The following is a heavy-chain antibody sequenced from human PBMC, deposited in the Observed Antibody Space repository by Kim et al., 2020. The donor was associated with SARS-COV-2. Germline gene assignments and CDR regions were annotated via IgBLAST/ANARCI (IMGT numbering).Heavy chain of an antibody. V-gene: IGHV3-66*01. CDR1: GFTVSSNY. D-gene: IGHD3-3*01. CDR2: IYSGGST. Sequence: GGSLRLSCAASGFTVSSNYMSWVRQAPGKGLEWVSVIYSGGSTYYADSVKGRFTISRDNSKNTLYLQMNSLRAEDTAVYYCARDSYYDFWSGYGDYYYYYMDFWGKGTTVTVSS. CDR3: ARDSYYDFWSGYGDYYYYYMDF. J-gene: IGHJ6*03.